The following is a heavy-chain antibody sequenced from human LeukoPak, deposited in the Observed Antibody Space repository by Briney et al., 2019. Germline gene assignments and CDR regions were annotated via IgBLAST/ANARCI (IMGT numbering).Heavy chain of an antibody. D-gene: IGHD4-17*01. V-gene: IGHV4-31*03. CDR1: GGSISSGGYY. CDR3: ARDLGYGDYGGAFDI. CDR2: IYYSGST. Sequence: PSETLSLTCTVSGGSISSGGYYWRWIRQHPGKGLEWIGYIYYSGSTYYNPSLKSRVTISVDASKNQFSLKLSSVTAADTDVYYCARDLGYGDYGGAFDIWGQGTMVSVSS. J-gene: IGHJ3*02.